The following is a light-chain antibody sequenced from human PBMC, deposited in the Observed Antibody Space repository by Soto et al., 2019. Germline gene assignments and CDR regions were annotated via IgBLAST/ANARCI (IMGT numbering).Light chain of an antibody. V-gene: IGKV1-33*01. CDR1: QAIANY. J-gene: IGKJ2*01. CDR3: QQYDNLPPHT. CDR2: DAS. Sequence: DIQMTQSPSSLSASVGDRVTITCQASQAIANYLNWYQQKPGKAPKLLIYDASNLETGVPSRFSGSGSGTDFTFTISSLQPEDIATYYCQQYDNLPPHTFGQGTKLEIK.